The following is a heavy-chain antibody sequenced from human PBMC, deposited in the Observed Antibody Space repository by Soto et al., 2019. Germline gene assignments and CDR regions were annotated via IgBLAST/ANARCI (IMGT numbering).Heavy chain of an antibody. Sequence: RSLTCTVSGGSVSSGSYYWSWIRQPPGKGLEWIGYIYYSGSTNYNPSLKSRVTISVDTSKNQFSLKLSSMTAADTAVYYCARGGPVATIAYWGQGTLVTVSS. CDR3: ARGGPVATIAY. CDR1: GGSVSSGSYY. D-gene: IGHD5-12*01. J-gene: IGHJ4*02. V-gene: IGHV4-61*01. CDR2: IYYSGST.